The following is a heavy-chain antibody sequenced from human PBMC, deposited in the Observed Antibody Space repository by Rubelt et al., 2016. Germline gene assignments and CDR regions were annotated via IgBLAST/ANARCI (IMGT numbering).Heavy chain of an antibody. D-gene: IGHD1-14*01. CDR1: GGSFSGYY. Sequence: QVQLQQWGAGLLKPSETLSLTCAVYGGSFSGYYWSWIRQPPGKGLEWIGEINHSGSTNYNPSLKSRFTISVEPSKNQFSLKLGSVTAADTAVYYCARRYNWNHLVIDYWGQGTLVTVSS. CDR3: ARRYNWNHLVIDY. V-gene: IGHV4-34*01. J-gene: IGHJ4*02. CDR2: INHSGST.